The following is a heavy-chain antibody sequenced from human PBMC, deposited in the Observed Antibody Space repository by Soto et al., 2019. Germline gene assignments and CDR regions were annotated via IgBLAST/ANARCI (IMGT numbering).Heavy chain of an antibody. CDR2: IIPIFGTA. D-gene: IGHD3-22*01. J-gene: IGHJ4*02. V-gene: IGHV1-69*13. CDR3: ARIVRDYYDSSQDY. Sequence: SVKVSCKASGGTFSSYAISWVRQAPGQGLEWMGGIIPIFGTANYAQKFQGRVTITADESTSTAYMELSSLRSEDTAVYYCARIVRDYYDSSQDYWGQGTLVTVSS. CDR1: GGTFSSYA.